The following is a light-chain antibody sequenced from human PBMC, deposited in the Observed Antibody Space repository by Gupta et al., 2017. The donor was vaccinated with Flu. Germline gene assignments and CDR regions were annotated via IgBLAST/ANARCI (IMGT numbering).Light chain of an antibody. CDR1: RSDVGTYNR. CDR3: SSYTSSYTFF. V-gene: IGLV2-18*02. CDR2: EVS. J-gene: IGLJ1*01. Sequence: QSALTQPPSVSGSPGQSVTISCTGTRSDVGTYNRVSWYQQSTGTDTKLMIYEVSNRPSGVPDRFSGSKSGNTASLTISGLQGEDEADYYCSSYTSSYTFFFGTGTKVTVL.